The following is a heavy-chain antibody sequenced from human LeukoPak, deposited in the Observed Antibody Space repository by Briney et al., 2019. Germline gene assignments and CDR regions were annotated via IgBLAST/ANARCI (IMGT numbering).Heavy chain of an antibody. Sequence: GSLRLSCAVSGYTLTELSMHWVRQAPGQGLEWVGGFGPEGGETIYAQKFQGRVTMTEDTSTDTAYMELSSLRSEDTAVYYCATVASSYYDCVRGGLPLGYWGQGNLVTVSS. CDR1: GYTLTELS. J-gene: IGHJ4*02. D-gene: IGHD3-16*01. V-gene: IGHV1-24*01. CDR3: ATVASSYYDCVRGGLPLGY. CDR2: FGPEGGET.